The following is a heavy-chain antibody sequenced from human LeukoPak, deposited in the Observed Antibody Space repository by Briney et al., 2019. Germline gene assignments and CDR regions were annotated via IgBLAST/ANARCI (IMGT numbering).Heavy chain of an antibody. CDR1: GFTFDDYA. V-gene: IGHV3-43*02. Sequence: GGSLRLSCAASGFTFDDYAMHWVRQAPGKGLEWVSLISGDGCSTYYADSVKGRFTISRDNSKNSLYLQMNSLRTEDTALYYCAKGGGYSYGYYYYYYMDVWGKGTTVTVSS. J-gene: IGHJ6*03. CDR3: AKGGGYSYGYYYYYYMDV. CDR2: ISGDGCST. D-gene: IGHD5-18*01.